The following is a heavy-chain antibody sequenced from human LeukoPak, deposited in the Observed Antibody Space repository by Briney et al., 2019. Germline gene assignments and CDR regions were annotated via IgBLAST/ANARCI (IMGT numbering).Heavy chain of an antibody. CDR3: AKDTWIQLWHFFDY. D-gene: IGHD5-18*01. Sequence: GGSLRLSCAASGFTFSSYGMHWVRQAPGKGLEWVAVISYDGSNKYYADSVKGRFTISRDNSKNTLYLQMNSLRAEDTAVYYCAKDTWIQLWHFFDYWGRGTLVTVSS. V-gene: IGHV3-30*18. CDR1: GFTFSSYG. CDR2: ISYDGSNK. J-gene: IGHJ4*02.